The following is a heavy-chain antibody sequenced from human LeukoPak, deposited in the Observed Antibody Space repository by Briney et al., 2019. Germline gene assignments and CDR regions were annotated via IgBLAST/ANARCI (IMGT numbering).Heavy chain of an antibody. CDR3: ALAARYYYYGMDV. Sequence: ASVKVSCKASGYTFTSYYMHWVRQAPGQGLEWMGIIDPSGGSTSNVQRFQGRVTMTRDTSTSTVYMELSSLRSEDTAVYYCALAARYYYYGMDVWGQGTTVTVSS. J-gene: IGHJ6*02. CDR1: GYTFTSYY. D-gene: IGHD6-6*01. V-gene: IGHV1-46*01. CDR2: IDPSGGST.